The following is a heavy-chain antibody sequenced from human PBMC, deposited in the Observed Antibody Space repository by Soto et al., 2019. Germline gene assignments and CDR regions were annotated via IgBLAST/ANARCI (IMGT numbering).Heavy chain of an antibody. CDR3: AKDLYSGYDFFFDY. Sequence: PGGSLRLSCEVSGFTFSAYGMHWVRQAQGKGLEWVAAISHDGTNKNYGDSVKGRFTISRDNSKKTLYLQMNSLRPEDTAVYYCAKDLYSGYDFFFDYWGQGTLVTVSS. V-gene: IGHV3-30*18. CDR2: ISHDGTNK. D-gene: IGHD5-12*01. CDR1: GFTFSAYG. J-gene: IGHJ4*02.